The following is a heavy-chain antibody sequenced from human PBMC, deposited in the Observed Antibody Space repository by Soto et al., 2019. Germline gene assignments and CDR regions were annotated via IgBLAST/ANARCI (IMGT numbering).Heavy chain of an antibody. CDR3: TTDLRGGRRGQRLD. CDR2: IKSKTDGGTT. D-gene: IGHD6-25*01. V-gene: IGHV3-15*07. CDR1: GFTFNNAW. Sequence: EVQLVESGGGLVKPGESLRLSCAASGFTFNNAWMNWVRQAPGKGLEWVGRIKSKTDGGTTNYAAPVKDRFTISRDDSQNTLYLQMNSLKTEDTAVYYCTTDLRGGRRGQRLDWGQGTLVTVSS. J-gene: IGHJ4*02.